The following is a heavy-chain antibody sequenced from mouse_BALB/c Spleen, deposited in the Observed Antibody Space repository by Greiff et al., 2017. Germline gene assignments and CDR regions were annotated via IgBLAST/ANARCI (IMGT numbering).Heavy chain of an antibody. Sequence: EVKVEESGPGLVKPSQSLSLTCTVTGYSITSDYAWNWIRQFPGNKLEWMGYISYSGSTSYNPSLKSRISITRDTSKNQFFLQLNSVTTEDTATYYCARGEVDDYGYAMDYWGQGTSVTVSS. CDR1: GYSITSDYA. D-gene: IGHD2-4*01. CDR3: ARGEVDDYGYAMDY. CDR2: ISYSGST. V-gene: IGHV3-2*02. J-gene: IGHJ4*01.